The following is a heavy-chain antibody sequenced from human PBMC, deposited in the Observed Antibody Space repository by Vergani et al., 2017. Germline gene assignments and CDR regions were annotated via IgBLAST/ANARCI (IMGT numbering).Heavy chain of an antibody. Sequence: EVQLVESGGGLVQPGGSLRLSCAASGFTFSSYAMSWVRQAPGKGLEWVSAISGSGGSTYYADSVKGRFTISRDNSKNTLYLQMNSLRAEDTAVYYCAKEPQYCSSTSCYGPYFDYWGQGTLVTVSS. CDR2: ISGSGGST. V-gene: IGHV3-23*04. CDR1: GFTFSSYA. J-gene: IGHJ4*02. CDR3: AKEPQYCSSTSCYGPYFDY. D-gene: IGHD2-2*01.